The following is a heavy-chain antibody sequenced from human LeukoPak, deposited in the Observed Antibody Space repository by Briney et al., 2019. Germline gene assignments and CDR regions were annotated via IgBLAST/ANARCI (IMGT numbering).Heavy chain of an antibody. Sequence: GGSLRLSCAASGFIVSSNYMSWVRQAPGKGLEWVSVIYSDGSTYYADSVKGRFTISRDNAKNSLYLQMNSLRAEDTAVYYCARGHPRSQTHPFDYWGQGTLVTVSS. CDR3: ARGHPRSQTHPFDY. J-gene: IGHJ4*02. V-gene: IGHV3-53*01. CDR1: GFIVSSNY. D-gene: IGHD6-13*01. CDR2: IYSDGST.